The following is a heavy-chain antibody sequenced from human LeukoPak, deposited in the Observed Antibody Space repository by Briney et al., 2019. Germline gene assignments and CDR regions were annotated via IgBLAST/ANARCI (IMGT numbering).Heavy chain of an antibody. V-gene: IGHV4-34*01. Sequence: SETLSLTCAVYGGSFSGYYWSWIRQPPGKGLEWIGEINHSGSTNYNPSLKSRVTISVDTSKNQFSLKLSSVTAADTAVYYCARGADSSGWYRSYYYYGMDVWGQGTTVTVSS. CDR3: ARGADSSGWYRSYYYYGMDV. D-gene: IGHD6-19*01. CDR1: GGSFSGYY. J-gene: IGHJ6*02. CDR2: INHSGST.